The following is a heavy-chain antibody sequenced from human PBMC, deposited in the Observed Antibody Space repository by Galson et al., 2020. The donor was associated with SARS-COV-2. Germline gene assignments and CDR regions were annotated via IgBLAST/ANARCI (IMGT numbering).Heavy chain of an antibody. D-gene: IGHD3-22*01. CDR3: ARETDDDRSSWYDY. J-gene: IGHJ4*02. Sequence: QLGESLKISCAASGFTFRSSAMHWVRQAPGKGLEWVAIISYDGTTIYKSDSVKGRFTISRDISKNILYLQMNRLRPEDTGVYYCARETDDDRSSWYDYWGQGTLVTVSP. CDR2: ISYDGTTI. V-gene: IGHV3-30*04. CDR1: GFTFRSSA.